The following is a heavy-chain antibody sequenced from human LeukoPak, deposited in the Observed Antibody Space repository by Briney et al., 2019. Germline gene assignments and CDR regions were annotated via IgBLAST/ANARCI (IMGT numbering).Heavy chain of an antibody. CDR1: GFSFSNYY. Sequence: PGGSLRLSCVASGFSFSNYYMSWIRQAQGKGLEWVSYISSRGSTIYYADSVKGRFTISRDNAKNSLYLRMNSLGAEDTAVYYCATFKYGSAWYFDYWGQGTLVTVSS. CDR3: ATFKYGSAWYFDY. D-gene: IGHD6-19*01. CDR2: ISSRGSTI. J-gene: IGHJ4*02. V-gene: IGHV3-11*04.